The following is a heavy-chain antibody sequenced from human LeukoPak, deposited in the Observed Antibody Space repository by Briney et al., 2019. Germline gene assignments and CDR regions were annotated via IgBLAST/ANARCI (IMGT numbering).Heavy chain of an antibody. V-gene: IGHV3-21*01. CDR1: GFTFSSYS. J-gene: IGHJ3*02. Sequence: GGSLRLSCAASGFTFSSYSMNWVRQAPGKGLEWVSSISTSSIYIYYPDSLKGRFTISRDNAKNSLYLQMNSLRAEDTAVYYCARAREWLSDAFDIWGQGTMVTVSS. CDR3: ARAREWLSDAFDI. D-gene: IGHD3-3*01. CDR2: ISTSSIYI.